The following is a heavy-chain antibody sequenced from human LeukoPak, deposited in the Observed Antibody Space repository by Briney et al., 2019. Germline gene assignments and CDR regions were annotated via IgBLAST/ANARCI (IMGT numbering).Heavy chain of an antibody. D-gene: IGHD2-15*01. CDR1: GGSIRTSSYY. V-gene: IGHV4-61*01. Sequence: SETLSLTCVVSGGSIRTSSYYWAWIRQPPGKGLEWIGYVNYSGSTKYNPSLKSRVSISADTSRSQVSLKLSSVTAADTAVYYCARDRGGFTYGEYYFDYWGQGSLVTVSS. J-gene: IGHJ4*02. CDR3: ARDRGGFTYGEYYFDY. CDR2: VNYSGST.